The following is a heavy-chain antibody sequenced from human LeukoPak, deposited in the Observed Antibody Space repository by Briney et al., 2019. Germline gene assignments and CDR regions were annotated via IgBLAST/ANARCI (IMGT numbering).Heavy chain of an antibody. CDR1: GFTFSSYA. CDR2: ISGSGGST. J-gene: IGHJ3*02. CDR3: AKVDIVAPGAFDI. D-gene: IGHD5-12*01. Sequence: PGGSLRLSCAASGFTFSSYAMGWVRQAPGKGLEWVSAISGSGGSTYYADSVKGRFTISRDNSKNTLYLQMNSLRAEDTAVYYCAKVDIVAPGAFDIWGQGTMVTVSS. V-gene: IGHV3-23*01.